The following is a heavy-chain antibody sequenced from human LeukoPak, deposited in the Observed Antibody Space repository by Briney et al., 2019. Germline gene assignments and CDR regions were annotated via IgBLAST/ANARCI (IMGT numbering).Heavy chain of an antibody. CDR1: GGTFSNYD. CDR3: ARAVVVSVSPGMDV. D-gene: IGHD2-21*01. V-gene: IGHV1-69*04. J-gene: IGHJ6*02. CDR2: VVPKVGLV. Sequence: ASVKVSCKASGGTFSNYDISWVRQAPGQGLEWMGRVVPKVGLVNYAQKFQGRVTITADKSISTAYMELSRLRSEDTALYFCARAVVVSVSPGMDVWGQGTTVTVSS.